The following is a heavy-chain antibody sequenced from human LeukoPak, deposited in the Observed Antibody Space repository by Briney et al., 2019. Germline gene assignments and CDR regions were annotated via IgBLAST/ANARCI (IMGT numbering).Heavy chain of an antibody. J-gene: IGHJ4*02. CDR3: ARAVMYCSSTSCPTYYFDY. CDR2: ISPNSGGT. D-gene: IGHD2-2*01. V-gene: IGHV1-2*02. CDR1: GYTFTDYY. Sequence: GASVKVSCKASGYTFTDYYIHWVRQAPGQGLEWMGWISPNSGGTNYAQKFQGRVTMTRDTSISTALMELSRLRSDDTPLYYCARAVMYCSSTSCPTYYFDYWGQGTMVTVSS.